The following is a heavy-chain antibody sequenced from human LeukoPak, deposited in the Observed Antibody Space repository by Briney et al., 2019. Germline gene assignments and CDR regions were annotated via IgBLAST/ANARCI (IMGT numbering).Heavy chain of an antibody. D-gene: IGHD5-18*01. CDR1: GDSISSSC. J-gene: IGHJ5*02. CDR2: ISYSGST. CDR3: ARGGQLNWFDP. Sequence: SETLSLTCTVSGDSISSSCWSWIRQPPGKGLEWIGYISYSGSTSSNPSLRSRVTISVDTSKNQFSLRLTSVTAADTAMYYCARGGQLNWFDPWGQGTLVTVSS. V-gene: IGHV4-59*01.